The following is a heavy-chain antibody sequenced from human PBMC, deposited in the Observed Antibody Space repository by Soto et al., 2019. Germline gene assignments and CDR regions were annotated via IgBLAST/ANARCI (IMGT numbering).Heavy chain of an antibody. J-gene: IGHJ3*02. D-gene: IGHD2-2*02. CDR1: GGSISSVGYS. V-gene: IGHV4-30-2*01. CDR2: IYHSGST. CDR3: ARSSRAIQSRVAFHX. Sequence: SETLSLPFAVSGGSISSVGYSWSWIRQPPGKGLELIGYIYHSGSTYYNPSLKSRVTISVDRSKNQFSLKLSSVPAADTAVYYCARSSRAIQSRVAFHXWGQATLVTVS.